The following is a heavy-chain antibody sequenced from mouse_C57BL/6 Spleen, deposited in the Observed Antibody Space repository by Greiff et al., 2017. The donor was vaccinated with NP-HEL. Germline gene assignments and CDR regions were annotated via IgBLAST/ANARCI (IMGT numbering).Heavy chain of an antibody. J-gene: IGHJ2*01. V-gene: IGHV5-17*01. CDR3: ARRYGYDGDYFDY. CDR2: ISSGSSTI. D-gene: IGHD2-2*01. Sequence: EVQRVESGGGLVKPGGSLKLSCAASGFTFSDYGMHWVRQAPEKGLEWVAYISSGSSTIYYADTVKGRFTISRDNAKNTLFLQMTSLRSEDTAMYYCARRYGYDGDYFDYWGQGTTLTVSS. CDR1: GFTFSDYG.